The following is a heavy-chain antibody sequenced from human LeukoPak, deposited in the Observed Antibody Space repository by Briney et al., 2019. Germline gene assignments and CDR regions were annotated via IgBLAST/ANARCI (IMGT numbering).Heavy chain of an antibody. J-gene: IGHJ5*02. CDR2: IYTSGST. V-gene: IGHV4-4*07. CDR3: ARGLITMVRGVIELSNMVNWFDP. D-gene: IGHD3-10*01. CDR1: GGSISSYY. Sequence: SETLSLTCTVSGGSISSYYWSWIRQPAGKGLEWIGRIYTSGSTNYNPSLKSRVTMSVDTSKNQFSLKLSSVTAADTAVYYCARGLITMVRGVIELSNMVNWFDPWGQGTLVTVSS.